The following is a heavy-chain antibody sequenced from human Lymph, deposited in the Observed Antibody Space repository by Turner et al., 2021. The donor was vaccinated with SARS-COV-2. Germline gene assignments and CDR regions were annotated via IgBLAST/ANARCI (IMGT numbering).Heavy chain of an antibody. J-gene: IGHJ6*02. CDR1: AYTFPGYY. D-gene: IGHD3-3*01. CDR3: ARDVERYNDFWSGYSGGYGLDV. V-gene: IGHV1-2*02. CDR2: INPNSGGT. Sequence: QVQLVQSGAGVKKPGASVKVSCTASAYTFPGYYMHWVRQAPGQGLGWMGWINPNSGGTNYAQKFQGRVTMTRETSISTAYMELSRLRSDDTAVYYCARDVERYNDFWSGYSGGYGLDVWGQGTTVTVSS.